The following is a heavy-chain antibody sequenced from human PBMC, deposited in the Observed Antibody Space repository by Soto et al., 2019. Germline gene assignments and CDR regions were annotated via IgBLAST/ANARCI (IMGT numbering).Heavy chain of an antibody. J-gene: IGHJ6*02. CDR1: GFTFSSYW. V-gene: IGHV3-74*01. D-gene: IGHD3-3*01. Sequence: GGSLRLSCAASGFTFSSYWMHWVRQAPGKGLVWVSRINSDGSSTSYADSVKGRFTISRDNAKNTLYLQMNSLRAEDTAVYYCARAPRTYYDFWSGLGPDYYYGMDVWGQGTTVTVSS. CDR2: INSDGSST. CDR3: ARAPRTYYDFWSGLGPDYYYGMDV.